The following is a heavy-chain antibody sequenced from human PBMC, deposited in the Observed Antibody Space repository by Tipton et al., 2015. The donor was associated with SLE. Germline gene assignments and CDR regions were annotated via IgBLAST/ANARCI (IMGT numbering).Heavy chain of an antibody. D-gene: IGHD3-22*01. CDR3: ARADYDSSRLYWDFDL. Sequence: TLSLTCTVSGGSISSSSYYWGWIRQPPGKGLEWIGNIYYSGSTYYNPSLKSRVTISVDTSKNQFSLKLSSVTAADTAVYYCARADYDSSRLYWDFDLWGRGTQVNVSS. J-gene: IGHJ2*01. V-gene: IGHV4-39*07. CDR2: IYYSGST. CDR1: GGSISSSSYY.